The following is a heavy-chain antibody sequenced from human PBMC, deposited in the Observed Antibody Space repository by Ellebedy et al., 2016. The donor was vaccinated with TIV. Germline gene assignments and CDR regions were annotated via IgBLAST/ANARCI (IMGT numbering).Heavy chain of an antibody. D-gene: IGHD3-3*01. J-gene: IGHJ4*02. V-gene: IGHV3-64*01. CDR1: GFSFSTYA. Sequence: GESLKISCAASGFSFSTYAMHWVRQAPGKGLEFVSGISDHGGSTYYANSVKGRFTISRDNSKNTLYLQMGSLRADDMAVYYCARRGSLGGYDYWGQGTLATVSS. CDR3: ARRGSLGGYDY. CDR2: ISDHGGST.